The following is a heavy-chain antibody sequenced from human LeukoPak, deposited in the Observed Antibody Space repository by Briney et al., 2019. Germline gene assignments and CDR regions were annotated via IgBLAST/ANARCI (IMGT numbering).Heavy chain of an antibody. CDR3: ARDRGYSVDY. J-gene: IGHJ4*02. CDR1: GFAFSSYW. Sequence: PGGSLRLSCAASGFAFSSYWMHWVRQSPGKGLMWFSRINIDGSSTNYADSVKGRFTISRANAKNTLYLQMNSLRDEDTAVNYCARDRGYSVDYWGQGTLVPVSS. V-gene: IGHV3-74*01. CDR2: INIDGSST. D-gene: IGHD5-12*01.